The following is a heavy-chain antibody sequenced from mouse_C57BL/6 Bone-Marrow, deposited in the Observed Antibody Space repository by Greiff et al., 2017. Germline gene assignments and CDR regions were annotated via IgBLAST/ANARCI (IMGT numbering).Heavy chain of an antibody. CDR1: GFTFSDYG. V-gene: IGHV5-15*01. CDR2: ISNLAYSI. CDR3: ARTTVVAHWYFDV. D-gene: IGHD1-1*01. Sequence: EVKLQESGGGLVQPGGSLKLSCAASGFTFSDYGMAWVRQAPRKGPEWVAFISNLAYSIYYADTVTGRFTISRENAKNTLYLEMSSLRSEDTAMYYCARTTVVAHWYFDVWGTGTTVTVSS. J-gene: IGHJ1*03.